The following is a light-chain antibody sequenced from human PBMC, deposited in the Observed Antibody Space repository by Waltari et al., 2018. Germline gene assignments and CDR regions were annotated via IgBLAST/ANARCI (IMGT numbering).Light chain of an antibody. CDR3: SSDAGSNNYVI. Sequence: QSALTQPPSASGSLGQSVTISCTGTSSDVGASNSGSWYQQNPGKAPKLMIFEVSKRPSGVPYRFSGSRSGNTASLTVSGLQAEDEADYYCSSDAGSNNYVILGGGTKLTVL. V-gene: IGLV2-8*01. J-gene: IGLJ2*01. CDR2: EVS. CDR1: SSDVGASNS.